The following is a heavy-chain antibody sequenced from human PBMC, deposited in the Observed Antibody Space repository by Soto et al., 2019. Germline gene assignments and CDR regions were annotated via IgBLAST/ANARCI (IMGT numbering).Heavy chain of an antibody. CDR2: IYYSGST. CDR3: ARGFGDYYDSSGYYYDAFDI. D-gene: IGHD3-22*01. V-gene: IGHV4-59*01. J-gene: IGHJ3*02. Sequence: LSLTCTVSGGSIISYYWSWIRQPPVKGLEWIGYIYYSGSTNYNPSLKSRVTISVDTSKNQFSLKLSSVAAADTAVYYCARGFGDYYDSSGYYYDAFDIWGQGTMVTVSS. CDR1: GGSIISYY.